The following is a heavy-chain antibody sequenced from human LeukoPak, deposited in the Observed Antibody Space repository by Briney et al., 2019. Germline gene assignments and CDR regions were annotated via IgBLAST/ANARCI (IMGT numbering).Heavy chain of an antibody. D-gene: IGHD6-13*01. J-gene: IGHJ4*02. CDR3: ARDSSQQLTYLADY. CDR2: MNPNSGNT. V-gene: IGHV1-8*01. CDR1: GYTFTSYD. Sequence: ASVKVSCKASGYTFTSYDINWVRQATGQGLEWMGWMNPNSGNTGYAQKFQGRVTMTRNTSISTAYMELSSLRAEDTAVYYCARDSSQQLTYLADYWGQGTLVTVSS.